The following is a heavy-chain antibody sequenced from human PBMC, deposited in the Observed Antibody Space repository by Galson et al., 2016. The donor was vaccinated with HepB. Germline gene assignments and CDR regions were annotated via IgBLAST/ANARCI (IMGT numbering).Heavy chain of an antibody. CDR2: ISDNGGST. D-gene: IGHD1/OR15-1a*01. V-gene: IGHV3-23*01. J-gene: IGHJ4*02. CDR3: AKGTTLQVHFGYFDH. Sequence: SLRLSCAASGFTFSIFAMNWVRQAPGKGLEWVSGISDNGGSTYYVDSVKGRFTISRDNFKNMLYLQMNSLRAEDTAVYYCAKGTTLQVHFGYFDHWGQGTLVTVSS. CDR1: GFTFSIFA.